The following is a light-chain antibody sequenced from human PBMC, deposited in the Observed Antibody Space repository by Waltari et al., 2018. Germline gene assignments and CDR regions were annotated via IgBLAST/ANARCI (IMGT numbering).Light chain of an antibody. Sequence: DIQMTQSPSSLPASVGDSVTITCRTSQRVSGYLNWYQQKPGQAPKLLIYAASSLQSGVPSRFSGSGFGTDFTLTINSLQPEDFAVYYCQQTYSNFRTFGQGTKVDVK. CDR2: AAS. J-gene: IGKJ1*01. CDR3: QQTYSNFRT. V-gene: IGKV1-39*01. CDR1: QRVSGY.